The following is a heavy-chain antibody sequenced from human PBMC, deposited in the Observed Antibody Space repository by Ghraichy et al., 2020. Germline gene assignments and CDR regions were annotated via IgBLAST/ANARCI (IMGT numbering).Heavy chain of an antibody. D-gene: IGHD1/OR15-1a*01. J-gene: IGHJ3*02. Sequence: GGSLRLSCAAPGFTFRSYAMHWVRQAPGKGLEWVAVISFDGSNKYNADSSVKGRFTISRDNSKNTLYLQMNSLRAEDTAVYYCARDRNWNNVFDIWGQGTLVTVSS. CDR2: ISFDGSNK. V-gene: IGHV3-30*04. CDR3: ARDRNWNNVFDI. CDR1: GFTFRSYA.